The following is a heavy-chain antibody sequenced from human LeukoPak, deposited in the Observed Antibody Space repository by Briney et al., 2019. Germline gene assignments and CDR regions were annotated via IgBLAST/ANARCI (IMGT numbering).Heavy chain of an antibody. Sequence: GGSLRLSCEASGFTLSNYWMYWVRQAPGKGPVWVSRIDNDGSSTIYADSVRGRFTISRDNAKNTLYLQMNSLRADDTAVYYCTRRRDREAFDLWGQGTMVTVSS. CDR2: IDNDGSST. CDR1: GFTLSNYW. V-gene: IGHV3-74*01. CDR3: TRRRDREAFDL. D-gene: IGHD1-14*01. J-gene: IGHJ3*01.